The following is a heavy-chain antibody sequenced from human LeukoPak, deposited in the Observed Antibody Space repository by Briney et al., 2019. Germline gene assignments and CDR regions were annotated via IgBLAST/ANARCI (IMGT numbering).Heavy chain of an antibody. Sequence: GGSPRLSCAASGFTFSRSGMHWVRQAPGKGPEGVAVIWYDGSKQYYAESVKGRFTISRDNSKNTLDLQMSSLRVEDTAVYYCARDTTEGVLSLDVWGQGTTVTVSS. D-gene: IGHD2-8*01. CDR3: ARDTTEGVLSLDV. V-gene: IGHV3-33*01. CDR2: IWYDGSKQ. J-gene: IGHJ6*02. CDR1: GFTFSRSG.